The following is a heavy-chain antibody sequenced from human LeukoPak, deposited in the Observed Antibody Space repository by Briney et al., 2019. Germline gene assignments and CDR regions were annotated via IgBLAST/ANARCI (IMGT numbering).Heavy chain of an antibody. J-gene: IGHJ6*02. CDR1: GFTFSSYG. V-gene: IGHV3-33*01. D-gene: IGHD3-9*01. Sequence: PGRSLRLSCAASGFTFSSYGMHWVRQAPGKGLEWVAVVWYDGSNKYYADSVKGRFTISRDNSKNTLYLQMNSLRAEDTAVYYCARESGVLRYFDWLDVWGQGTTVTVSS. CDR2: VWYDGSNK. CDR3: ARESGVLRYFDWLDV.